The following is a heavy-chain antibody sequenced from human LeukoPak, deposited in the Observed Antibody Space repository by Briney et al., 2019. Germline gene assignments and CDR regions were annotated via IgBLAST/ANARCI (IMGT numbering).Heavy chain of an antibody. J-gene: IGHJ4*02. D-gene: IGHD6-6*01. CDR3: ARDAVRLSSVAAHFDS. V-gene: IGHV1-2*02. Sequence: ASVKVSCKSSGYTFIAYYMHWVRQAPGQGLEWMGWINPDSGDTNYGQKFQGRVTMTRGTSIRTAYMELSGLRFDDTAVYFCARDAVRLSSVAAHFDSWGQGTLVTVSS. CDR1: GYTFIAYY. CDR2: INPDSGDT.